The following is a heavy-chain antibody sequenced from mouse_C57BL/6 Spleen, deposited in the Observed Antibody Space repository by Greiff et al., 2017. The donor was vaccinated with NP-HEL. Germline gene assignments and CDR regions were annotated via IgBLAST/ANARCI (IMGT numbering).Heavy chain of an antibody. CDR2: IHPNSGST. CDR1: GYTFTSYW. Sequence: VQLQQSGAELVKPGASVKLSCKASGYTFTSYWMHWVKQRPGQGLEWIGMIHPNSGSTNYNEKFKSKATLTVDKSSSTAYMQLSSLTSEDSAVYYCARSPPYTYYFDYWGQGTTLTVSS. J-gene: IGHJ2*01. V-gene: IGHV1-64*01. D-gene: IGHD1-3*01. CDR3: ARSPPYTYYFDY.